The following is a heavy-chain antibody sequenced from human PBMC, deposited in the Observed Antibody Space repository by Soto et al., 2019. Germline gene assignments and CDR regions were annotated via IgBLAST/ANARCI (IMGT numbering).Heavy chain of an antibody. V-gene: IGHV1-69*01. Sequence: GASVEVCCEASGGTFSSYAISWARQAPGQGLEWMGGIIPIFGTANYAQKFQGRVTITADESTSTAYMELSSLRSEDTAVYYCARLITGYSSGWPYWGQGTLVTVSS. J-gene: IGHJ4*02. CDR3: ARLITGYSSGWPY. CDR2: IIPIFGTA. CDR1: GGTFSSYA. D-gene: IGHD6-19*01.